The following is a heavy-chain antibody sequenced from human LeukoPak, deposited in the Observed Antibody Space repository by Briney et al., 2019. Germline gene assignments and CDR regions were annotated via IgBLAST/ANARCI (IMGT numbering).Heavy chain of an antibody. CDR3: ARSGAAAGNWFDP. CDR2: IYYSGST. J-gene: IGHJ5*02. D-gene: IGHD6-13*01. Sequence: PSETLSLACTVSGGSISSYYWGWIRQPPGKGLEWIGSIYYSGSTYYNPSLKSRVTISVDTSKNQFSLKLSSVTAADTAVYYCARSGAAAGNWFDPWGQGTLVTVSS. V-gene: IGHV4-39*07. CDR1: GGSISSYY.